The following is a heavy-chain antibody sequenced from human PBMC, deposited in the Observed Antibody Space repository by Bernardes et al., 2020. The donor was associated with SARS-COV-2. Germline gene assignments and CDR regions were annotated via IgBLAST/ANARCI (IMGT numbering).Heavy chain of an antibody. D-gene: IGHD3-22*01. J-gene: IGHJ3*02. CDR1: GFIVTTSY. CDR3: ARGGPYDSGGYFVPDGFDI. CDR2: IYSGANT. V-gene: IGHV3-66*02. Sequence: GGSLRLSCAASGFIVTTSYMNWVRQAPGKGLEWVSLIYSGANTYYADSVKGRFTISRDNSKNTVFLQMNSLRAEDTAVYYCARGGPYDSGGYFVPDGFDIWGQGTMVTVSS.